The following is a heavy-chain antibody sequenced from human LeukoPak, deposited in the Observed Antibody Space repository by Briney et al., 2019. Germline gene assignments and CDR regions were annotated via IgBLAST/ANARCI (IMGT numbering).Heavy chain of an antibody. V-gene: IGHV3-23*01. CDR2: ISNSGGRT. D-gene: IGHD5-12*01. J-gene: IGHJ4*02. CDR1: GFGFSDAW. Sequence: SGGSLRLSCAASGFGFSDAWMNWVRQAPGKGLEWVSSISNSGGRTFYTDSVKGRFTISRDNSKITLYLQMNSLRAEDTAVYYCAKSYNGYESKPDYWGQGTLVTVSS. CDR3: AKSYNGYESKPDY.